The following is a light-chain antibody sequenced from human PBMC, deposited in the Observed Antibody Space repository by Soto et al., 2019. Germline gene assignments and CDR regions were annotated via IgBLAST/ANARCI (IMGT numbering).Light chain of an antibody. J-gene: IGLJ2*01. V-gene: IGLV1-44*01. Sequence: QSVLTQPPSASGTPGQRVTISCSGSTSNIGGNTVNWYQQLPGTAPKLLIYSINQRPSGVTDRFSGSKSGTSASLAISGLQSEDEADYYCAAWDDSLNAVVFGGGTKLTVL. CDR3: AAWDDSLNAVV. CDR2: SIN. CDR1: TSNIGGNT.